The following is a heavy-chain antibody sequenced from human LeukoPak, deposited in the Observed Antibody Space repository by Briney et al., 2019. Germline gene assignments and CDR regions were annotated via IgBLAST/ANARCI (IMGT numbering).Heavy chain of an antibody. CDR1: GGSTGSDY. D-gene: IGHD2-15*01. J-gene: IGHJ4*02. V-gene: IGHV4-59*08. CDR3: ARLSLHCSGGSCYRGAFDS. Sequence: PSETLSLTCSVSGGSTGSDYWSWIRQPPGKGLEWIAYVYYSGVTSYNPSLKSRVAISIDTSKNQFSLNLASVTAADTAVYYCARLSLHCSGGSCYRGAFDSWGQGTLVTVSS. CDR2: VYYSGVT.